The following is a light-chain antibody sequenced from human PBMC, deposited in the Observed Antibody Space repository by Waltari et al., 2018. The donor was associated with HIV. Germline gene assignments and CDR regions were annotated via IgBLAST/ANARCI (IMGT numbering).Light chain of an antibody. CDR3: ASFTGDHTLL. J-gene: IGLJ2*01. CDR2: DVD. Sequence: SAVTQPASVSGLPGQSITISCTGHDSDFGLYNFFSWYQQHPDTLPRLILYDVDSRASGISHRFSGSMSGHTASLNISGLRAEDEADYYCASFTGDHTLLFGGGTKVTVL. CDR1: DSDFGLYNF. V-gene: IGLV2-14*03.